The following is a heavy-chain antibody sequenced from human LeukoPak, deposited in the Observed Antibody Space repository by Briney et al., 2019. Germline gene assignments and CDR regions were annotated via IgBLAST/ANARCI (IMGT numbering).Heavy chain of an antibody. D-gene: IGHD3-10*01. CDR1: GFTFSSYW. CDR2: IKEDGSEK. Sequence: GGSLRLSCAASGFTFSSYWMSWVRQAPGKGLEWVANIKEDGSEKYYVDSVKGRFTISRDNSKNSLYLQMNSLRAGDTAVYYCAGNYYYGSGSKVSSYGMDVWGQGTTVTVSS. CDR3: AGNYYYGSGSKVSSYGMDV. J-gene: IGHJ6*02. V-gene: IGHV3-7*03.